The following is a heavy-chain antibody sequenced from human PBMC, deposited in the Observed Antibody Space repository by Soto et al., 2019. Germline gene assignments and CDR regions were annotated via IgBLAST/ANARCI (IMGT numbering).Heavy chain of an antibody. D-gene: IGHD3-22*01. CDR2: IYYSGST. V-gene: IGHV4-59*01. CDR1: GGSISSYY. Sequence: SETLSLTCTVSGGSISSYYWSWIRQPPGKGLEWIGYIYYSGSTNYNPSLKSRVTISVDTSKNQFSLKLSSVTAADTTVYYCARVVGYYDSSGYYEKTFDYWGQGTLVTVSS. J-gene: IGHJ4*02. CDR3: ARVVGYYDSSGYYEKTFDY.